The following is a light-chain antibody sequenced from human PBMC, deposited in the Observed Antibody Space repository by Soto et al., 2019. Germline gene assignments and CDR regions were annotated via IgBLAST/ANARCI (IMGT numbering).Light chain of an antibody. CDR1: QSVSSGY. J-gene: IGKJ1*01. CDR3: QQYGSSPQDT. Sequence: EVVLSQSPGTLSLSPGEGATLSCRASQSVSSGYLAWYQQKPGQAPRLLIYGASNRATGIPDRFSGSGSGTDFTLTISSLEPEDFAVYYCQQYGSSPQDTFGQGTKVDI. V-gene: IGKV3-20*01. CDR2: GAS.